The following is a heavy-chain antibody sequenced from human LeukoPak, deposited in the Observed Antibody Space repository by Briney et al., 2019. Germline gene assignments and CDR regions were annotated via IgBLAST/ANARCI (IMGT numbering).Heavy chain of an antibody. Sequence: GRSLRLSCTASGFTFGEYSMSWVRQAPGKGLEWVSLISGDGGSTFYADSVKGRFTISRDNSKNSLYLQMSSLRSEDTALYYCARESESSGWYDYWGQGTLVTVSS. V-gene: IGHV3-43*02. CDR1: GFTFGEYS. CDR3: ARESESSGWYDY. CDR2: ISGDGGST. J-gene: IGHJ4*02. D-gene: IGHD6-19*01.